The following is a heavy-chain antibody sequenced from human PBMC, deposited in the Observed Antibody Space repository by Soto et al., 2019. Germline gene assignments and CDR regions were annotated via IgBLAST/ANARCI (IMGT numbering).Heavy chain of an antibody. CDR1: GGSISSGGYY. D-gene: IGHD3-9*01. CDR3: ARANQYYDILTGYWGNWFDP. Sequence: SETLSLTCTVSGGSISSGGYYWSWIRQPPGKGLEWIGYIYYSGSTNYNPSLKSRVTISVDTSKNQFSLKLSSVTAADTAVYYCARANQYYDILTGYWGNWFDPWGQGTLVTVSS. J-gene: IGHJ5*02. CDR2: IYYSGST. V-gene: IGHV4-61*08.